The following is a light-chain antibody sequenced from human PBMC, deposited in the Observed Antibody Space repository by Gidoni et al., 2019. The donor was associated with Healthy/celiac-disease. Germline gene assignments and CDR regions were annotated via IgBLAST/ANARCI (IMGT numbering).Light chain of an antibody. V-gene: IGKV3-15*01. CDR3: QQYNNWPPWT. CDR1: QSVSSN. CDR2: GAS. J-gene: IGKJ1*01. Sequence: EIVTTQSPATLSVSPGERATPSCRASQSVSSNLAWYQQKPGQEPRLLIYGASTRANGIPARFSGSGSGTEFTLTISSLQSEDFAVYYCQQYNNWPPWTFGQGTKVEIK.